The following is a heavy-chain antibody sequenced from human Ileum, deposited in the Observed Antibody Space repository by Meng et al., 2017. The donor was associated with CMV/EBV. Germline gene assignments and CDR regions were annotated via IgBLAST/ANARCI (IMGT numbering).Heavy chain of an antibody. CDR3: AKPIDYCTSATCHRAFDS. CDR1: GFIFSSYA. Sequence: GESLKISCSASGFIFSSYAMYWVRQAPGRGLEWVSGIRSSGDATYYADSVKGRFTIPRGNSEHTLYLQMNGLTAEDTAVYYCAKPIDYCTSATCHRAFDSWGQGTLVTVSS. J-gene: IGHJ4*02. D-gene: IGHD2-2*01. CDR2: IRSSGDAT. V-gene: IGHV3-23*01.